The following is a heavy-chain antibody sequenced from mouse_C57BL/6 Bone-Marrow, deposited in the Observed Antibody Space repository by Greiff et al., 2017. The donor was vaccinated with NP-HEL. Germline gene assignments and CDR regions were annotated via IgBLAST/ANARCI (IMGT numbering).Heavy chain of an antibody. CDR1: GFTFTDYY. D-gene: IGHD1-2*01. CDR3: VKAPYGNWYFDV. CDR2: IRNKANGYTT. V-gene: IGHV7-4*01. Sequence: EVQLVESGGGLVQPGASLRLSCAASGFTFTDYYMSWVRQPPGKALEWLALIRNKANGYTTEYTASVKGRFTISRDNPQNILYLQMTTLRAEDSATYYCVKAPYGNWYFDVWGTGTTVTVSS. J-gene: IGHJ1*03.